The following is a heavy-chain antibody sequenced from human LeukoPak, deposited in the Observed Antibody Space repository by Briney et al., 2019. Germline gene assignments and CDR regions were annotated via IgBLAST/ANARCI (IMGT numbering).Heavy chain of an antibody. D-gene: IGHD5-18*01. J-gene: IGHJ4*02. CDR2: IYYSGNT. CDR1: GDSISTTAYD. CDR3: SRLQYTYGSEFDH. Sequence: SQTLSLTCSVSGDSISTTAYDWAWIRQPPGKGLEWIGNIYYSGNTFHSPSLRSRVTISVDTSKNQFSLKLTSVTAADTAVYYCSRLQYTYGSEFDHWGQGTLVTVSS. V-gene: IGHV4-39*01.